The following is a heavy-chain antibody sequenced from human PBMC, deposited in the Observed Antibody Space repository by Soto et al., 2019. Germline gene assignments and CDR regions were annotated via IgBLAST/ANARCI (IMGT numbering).Heavy chain of an antibody. Sequence: VQLVESGGGLVQPGGSLRLSCAASGFIFRSYSMNWVRQAPGKGLEWISYISSPSTTDYADSVKGRLTISRDNAKNSLYLQMSSLRDEDTAAYYCARGYTSIWYYLDYWGQGTLVTVSS. CDR1: GFIFRSYS. CDR3: ARGYTSIWYYLDY. J-gene: IGHJ4*02. V-gene: IGHV3-48*02. CDR2: ISSPSTT. D-gene: IGHD2-2*01.